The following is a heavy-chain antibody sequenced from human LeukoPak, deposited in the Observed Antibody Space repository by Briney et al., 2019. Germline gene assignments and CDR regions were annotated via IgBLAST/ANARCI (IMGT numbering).Heavy chain of an antibody. CDR2: IYTSGST. CDR1: GGSISSYY. J-gene: IGHJ5*02. V-gene: IGHV4-4*09. CDR3: ASHGFPYSSRLGWFDP. D-gene: IGHD6-13*01. Sequence: SETLSLTCTVSGGSISSYYWSWIRQPPGKGLEWIGYIYTSGSTNYNPSLKSRVTISVDTSKNQFSLKLSSVTAADTAVYYCASHGFPYSSRLGWFDPWGQGTLVTVSS.